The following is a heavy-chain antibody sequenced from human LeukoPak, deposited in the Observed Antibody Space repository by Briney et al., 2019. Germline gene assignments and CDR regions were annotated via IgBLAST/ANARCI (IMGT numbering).Heavy chain of an antibody. CDR1: GFTFDDYA. CDR3: AKFIAVVGLGD. J-gene: IGHJ4*02. D-gene: IGHD6-13*01. CDR2: ISWNSGSI. Sequence: GGSLRLSCAASGFTFDDYAMHWVRQAPGKGLEWVSGISWNSGSIGYAGSVKGRFTISRDNAKNSLYLQMNSLRAEDTALYYCAKFIAVVGLGDWGQGTLVTVSS. V-gene: IGHV3-9*01.